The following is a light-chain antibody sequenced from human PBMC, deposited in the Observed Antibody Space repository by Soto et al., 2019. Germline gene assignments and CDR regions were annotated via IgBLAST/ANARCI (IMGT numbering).Light chain of an antibody. CDR3: QQYNDNWT. J-gene: IGKJ1*01. Sequence: DIQMTQSPSTLSASVGDRVTITCRASQSISSWLAWYQQKPGKAPKLLIYNASTLQSGVPSRFSGSGSGTEFPLAISSLQPDDSATYYCQQYNDNWTFGQGTKVEIK. CDR2: NAS. CDR1: QSISSW. V-gene: IGKV1-5*03.